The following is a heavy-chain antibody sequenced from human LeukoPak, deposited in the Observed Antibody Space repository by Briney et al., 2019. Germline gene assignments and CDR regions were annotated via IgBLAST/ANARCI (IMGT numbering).Heavy chain of an antibody. CDR3: AKAALLQGAAECEPPPIFDY. V-gene: IGHV3-23*01. CDR2: ISGSGGST. Sequence: GGSLRLSCAASGFTFSSYAMSWVRQAPGKGLEWVSAISGSGGSTYYADSVKGRFTISRDNSKNTLYLQMNSLRAEDTAVYYCAKAALLQGAAECEPPPIFDYWGQGTLVIVSS. J-gene: IGHJ4*02. D-gene: IGHD2-15*01. CDR1: GFTFSSYA.